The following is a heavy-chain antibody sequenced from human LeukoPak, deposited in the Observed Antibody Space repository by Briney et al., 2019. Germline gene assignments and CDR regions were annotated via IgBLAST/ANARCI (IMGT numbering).Heavy chain of an antibody. Sequence: GGSLRLSCAASGFTFSGYWMYWVRQAPGKGLVWVSLINSDGSSTNYADSVKGRFTISRDNSKNTVYLQMNSLRAEDTAVYNCAGSYGSGSYYFDYWGLGTLVTVSS. V-gene: IGHV3-74*01. J-gene: IGHJ4*02. CDR2: INSDGSST. D-gene: IGHD3-10*01. CDR1: GFTFSGYW. CDR3: AGSYGSGSYYFDY.